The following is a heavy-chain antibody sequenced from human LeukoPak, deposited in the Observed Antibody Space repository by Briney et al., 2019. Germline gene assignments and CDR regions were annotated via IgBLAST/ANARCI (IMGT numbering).Heavy chain of an antibody. V-gene: IGHV3-30*04. J-gene: IGHJ4*02. CDR1: GFTFSSYA. CDR3: ARGPTVTIDLDY. D-gene: IGHD4-17*01. CDR2: ISYDGSNK. Sequence: GGSLRLSCAASGFTFSSYAMHWARQAPGKGLEWVAVISYDGSNKYYADSVKGRFTISRDNSKNTLYLQMNSLRAEDTAVYYCARGPTVTIDLDYWGQGTLVTVSS.